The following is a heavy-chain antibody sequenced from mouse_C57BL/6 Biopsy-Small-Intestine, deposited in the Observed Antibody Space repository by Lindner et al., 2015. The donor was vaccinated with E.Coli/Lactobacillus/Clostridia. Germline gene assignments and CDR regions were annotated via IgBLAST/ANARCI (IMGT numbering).Heavy chain of an antibody. CDR3: AKDYGSSLFDY. CDR2: ISPSSGYT. V-gene: IGHV1-4*01. J-gene: IGHJ2*01. CDR1: GYTFTSYT. Sequence: VQLQESGAELARPGASVKMSCKASGYTFTSYTMHWVKQRPGQGLEWIGYISPSSGYTKYNQKFKDKATLTADKSSSTAYMQLSSLTSEDSAVYYCAKDYGSSLFDYWGQGTTLTVSS. D-gene: IGHD1-1*01.